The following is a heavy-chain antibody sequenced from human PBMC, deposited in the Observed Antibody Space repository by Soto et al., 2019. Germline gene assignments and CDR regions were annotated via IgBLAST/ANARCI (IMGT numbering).Heavy chain of an antibody. CDR1: GGSIGSGGYY. J-gene: IGHJ6*02. CDR2: IYYSGST. D-gene: IGHD2-2*02. CDR3: ARDSYLDYYAREG. Sequence: KASETLSLTCTVSGGSIGSGGYYWSWVHHRPGKGLEWIGYIYYSGSTYYNPSLKSRLTISIDTSKSQFSLNLSSVTAADTAVYYCARDSYLDYYAREGWGHGASVSFSS. V-gene: IGHV4-31*03.